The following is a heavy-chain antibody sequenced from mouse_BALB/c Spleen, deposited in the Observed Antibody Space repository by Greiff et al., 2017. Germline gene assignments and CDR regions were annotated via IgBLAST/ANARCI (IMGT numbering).Heavy chain of an antibody. Sequence: EVKLMESGPGLVKPSQSLSLTCTVTGYSITSDYAWNWIRQFPGNKLEWMGYISYSGSTSYNPSLKSRISITRDTSKNQFFLQLNSVTTEDTATYYCARGEGDYWGQGTTLTVSS. J-gene: IGHJ2*01. CDR1: GYSITSDYA. CDR3: ARGEGDY. CDR2: ISYSGST. V-gene: IGHV3-2*02.